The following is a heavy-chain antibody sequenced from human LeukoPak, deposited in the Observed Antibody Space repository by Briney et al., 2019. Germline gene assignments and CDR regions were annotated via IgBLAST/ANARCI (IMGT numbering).Heavy chain of an antibody. J-gene: IGHJ3*02. D-gene: IGHD5-24*01. CDR2: ISAYNGNT. V-gene: IGHV1-18*01. Sequence: SVKVSWKASGYTFNSYGISWVRQAPGQGLEWMGWISAYNGNTNYAQKLQGRVTMTTDTSTSTAYMELRSLRSDDTAVYYCARVGEFLQNYFDIWGQGTMVTVSS. CDR1: GYTFNSYG. CDR3: ARVGEFLQNYFDI.